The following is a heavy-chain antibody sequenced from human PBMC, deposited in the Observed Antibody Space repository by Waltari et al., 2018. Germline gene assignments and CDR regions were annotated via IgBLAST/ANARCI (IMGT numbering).Heavy chain of an antibody. J-gene: IGHJ4*02. CDR3: VGSLDTSGF. V-gene: IGHV3-11*01. CDR2: ISTSDTIV. Sequence: QVRLVESGGGLVKPGGSLRLSCAASGFTFSDYYMSWIRQAPGKGRLDWISYISTSDTIVYYADSVRGRFTISRDNAKNSLYLQMDSLRSEDTAVYYCVGSLDTSGFWGQGTLVTVSS. CDR1: GFTFSDYY. D-gene: IGHD5-18*01.